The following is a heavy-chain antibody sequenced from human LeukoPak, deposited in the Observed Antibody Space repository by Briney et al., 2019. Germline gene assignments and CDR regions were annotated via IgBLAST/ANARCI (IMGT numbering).Heavy chain of an antibody. V-gene: IGHV3-7*05. J-gene: IGHJ5*02. D-gene: IGHD3-10*01. Sequence: GGSLRLSCAASGFTFHVYAIYWVRQAPGKGLEWVANIKQDGSEKYYVDSVKGRFTISRDNAKNSLYLQMNSLRAEDTAVYYCAREGRAYYYGSGSYVWFDPWGQGTLVTVSS. CDR3: AREGRAYYYGSGSYVWFDP. CDR1: GFTFHVYA. CDR2: IKQDGSEK.